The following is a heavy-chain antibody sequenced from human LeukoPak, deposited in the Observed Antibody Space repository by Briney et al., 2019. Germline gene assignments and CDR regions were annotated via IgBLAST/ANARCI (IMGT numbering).Heavy chain of an antibody. J-gene: IGHJ4*02. CDR1: GGSISSYY. Sequence: PSETLSLTCTVSGGSISSYYWSWIRQPPGKGLEWIGYIYYSGSTNYNPSLKSRVTISVDTSKNQFSLKLSSVTAADTAVYYCARARYYYDSSGYYDYWGQGTPVTVSS. D-gene: IGHD3-22*01. CDR3: ARARYYYDSSGYYDY. V-gene: IGHV4-59*01. CDR2: IYYSGST.